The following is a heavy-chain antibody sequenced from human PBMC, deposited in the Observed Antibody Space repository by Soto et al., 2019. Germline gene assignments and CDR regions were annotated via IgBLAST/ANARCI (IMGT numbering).Heavy chain of an antibody. J-gene: IGHJ4*02. D-gene: IGHD6-19*01. CDR3: ARNVHGSATTSVDF. CDR1: GDSIRRNSNF. CDR2: ILYKGST. Sequence: QLQLQESGPGLVKPSETLSLTCTVSGDSIRRNSNFWGYIRQPPGKGLEWIGSILYKGSTYSNPPLKSQVGMFVDASKKHFCLEVTSVTAADTAVYYCARNVHGSATTSVDFWGQGTLFTVSS. V-gene: IGHV4-39*02.